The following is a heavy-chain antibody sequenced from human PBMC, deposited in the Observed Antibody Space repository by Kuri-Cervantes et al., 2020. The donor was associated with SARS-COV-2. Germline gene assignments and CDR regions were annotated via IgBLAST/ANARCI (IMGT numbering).Heavy chain of an antibody. V-gene: IGHV1-8*02. CDR3: ATGRRGFLEWFYFDY. Sequence: ASVKVSCKASGYTFTSYDINWVRQATGQGLEWMGWMNPNSGNTGYAQKFQGRVTMTEDTSTDTAYMELSSLRSEDTAVYYCATGRRGFLEWFYFDYWGQGTLVTVSS. D-gene: IGHD3-3*01. CDR1: GYTFTSYD. CDR2: MNPNSGNT. J-gene: IGHJ4*02.